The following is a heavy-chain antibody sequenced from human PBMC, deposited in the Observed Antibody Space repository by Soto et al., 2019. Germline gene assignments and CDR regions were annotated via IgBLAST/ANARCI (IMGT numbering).Heavy chain of an antibody. CDR2: IYPDDSDT. J-gene: IGHJ4*02. D-gene: IGHD4-17*01. CDR3: ARAPTVVTPDY. V-gene: IGHV5-51*01. CDR1: GYRFSSYW. Sequence: GESLKISCEGSGYRFSSYWIAWVRQVPGKGLEWMGIIYPDDSDTRYSPSFRGQVTISADKSVNTAYLQWSSLKASDNAIYYCARAPTVVTPDYWGQGTLVTVSS.